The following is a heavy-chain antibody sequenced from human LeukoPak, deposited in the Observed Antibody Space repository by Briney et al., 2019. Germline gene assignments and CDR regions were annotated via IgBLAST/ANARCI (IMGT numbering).Heavy chain of an antibody. V-gene: IGHV1-46*01. D-gene: IGHD5-24*01. CDR3: AREMATTFDY. J-gene: IGHJ4*02. CDR1: GGTFSSYA. Sequence: ASVKVSCKASGGTFSSYATSWVRQAPGQGLEWMGIINPSGGSTSYAQKFQGRVTMTRDTSTSTVYMELSSLRSEDTAVYYCAREMATTFDYWGQGTLVTVSS. CDR2: INPSGGST.